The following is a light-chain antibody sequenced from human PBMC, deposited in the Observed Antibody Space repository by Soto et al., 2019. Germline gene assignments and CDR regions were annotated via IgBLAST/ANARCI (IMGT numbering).Light chain of an antibody. CDR3: QQFGSSPGFT. CDR2: GAS. V-gene: IGKV3-20*01. Sequence: ESVLTQSPDTLSLSPGERATLSCRASQSINSRYLAWYQQKPGQAPRLLIYGASSRATGIPDRFSGSGSGTDFTLTISRLEPEDFAVYYCQQFGSSPGFTFGPGTKVISN. J-gene: IGKJ3*01. CDR1: QSINSRY.